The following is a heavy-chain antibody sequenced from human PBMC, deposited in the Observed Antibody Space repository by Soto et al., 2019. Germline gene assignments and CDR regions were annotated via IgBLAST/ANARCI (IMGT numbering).Heavy chain of an antibody. J-gene: IGHJ3*02. CDR2: ISGSGGST. CDR1: GFTFSSYA. D-gene: IGHD3-9*01. V-gene: IGHV3-23*01. Sequence: PGGSLRLSCAASGFTFSSYATSWVRQAPGKGLEWVSAISGSGGSTYYADSVKGRFTISRDNSKNTLYLQMNSLRAEDTAVYYCAKDDGVYYDILTGPLLFDIWGQGTMVT. CDR3: AKDDGVYYDILTGPLLFDI.